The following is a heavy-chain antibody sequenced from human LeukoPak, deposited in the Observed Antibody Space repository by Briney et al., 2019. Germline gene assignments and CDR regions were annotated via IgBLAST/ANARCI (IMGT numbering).Heavy chain of an antibody. J-gene: IGHJ4*02. CDR3: ARAKGTTGTASPST. V-gene: IGHV1-69*04. Sequence: GSSVKVSCKASGGTFSSYAISWVRQAPGQGLEWMGRIIPILGIANYAQKFQGRVTITADKSTSTAYMELSSLRSEDTAVYYCARAKGTTGTASPSTWGQGTLVTVSS. D-gene: IGHD1-1*01. CDR1: GGTFSSYA. CDR2: IIPILGIA.